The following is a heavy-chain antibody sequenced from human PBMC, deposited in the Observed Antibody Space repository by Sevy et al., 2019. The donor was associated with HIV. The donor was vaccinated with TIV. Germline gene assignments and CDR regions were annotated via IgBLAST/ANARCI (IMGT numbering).Heavy chain of an antibody. V-gene: IGHV3-30*03. J-gene: IGHJ4*02. CDR1: GFTFSSHG. CDR3: TRDAGYSTGWYPSDY. Sequence: GGSLRLSCAASGFTFSSHGMHWVRQAPGKGLEWVALISYDGSSKYYADSVKGRLTISRDNSKNTLYLQMSSLRPDDTAVYYCTRDAGYSTGWYPSDYWGQGTLVTVSS. CDR2: ISYDGSSK. D-gene: IGHD6-19*01.